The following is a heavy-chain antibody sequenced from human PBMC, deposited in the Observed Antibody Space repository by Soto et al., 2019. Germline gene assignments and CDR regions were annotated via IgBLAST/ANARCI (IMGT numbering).Heavy chain of an antibody. Sequence: EVQLVQSGAEVKKPGESLKISCRGSGYRFTNFWIGWVRQIPGKGLEWMGVIYPGDSDTRYSPSFQGQVTISADKSINTAYLQWNSLKASDSAIYYWARPPYNWDEYFDSWGQGTLVSVSS. CDR2: IYPGDSDT. CDR1: GYRFTNFW. D-gene: IGHD1-1*01. V-gene: IGHV5-51*01. CDR3: ARPPYNWDEYFDS. J-gene: IGHJ4*02.